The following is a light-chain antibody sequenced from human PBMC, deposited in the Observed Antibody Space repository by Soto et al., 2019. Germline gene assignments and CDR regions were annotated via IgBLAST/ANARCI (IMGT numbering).Light chain of an antibody. Sequence: DIVLTQSPGTLSLSPGERATLSCRASQSVGSVYLAWYQQKPDHAPRLLIHGASNRASGIPDRFSGSGSGTDFTLTISRLEPEDFAVYYCQQYGSSPRTFGQGTKVEIK. CDR3: QQYGSSPRT. CDR1: QSVGSVY. J-gene: IGKJ1*01. CDR2: GAS. V-gene: IGKV3-20*01.